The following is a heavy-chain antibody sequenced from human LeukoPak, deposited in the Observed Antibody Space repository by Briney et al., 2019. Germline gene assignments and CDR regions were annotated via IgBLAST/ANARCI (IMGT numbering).Heavy chain of an antibody. V-gene: IGHV3-30*03. J-gene: IGHJ4*02. CDR3: ARWGHFDTSGYFVVDY. CDR2: ISFDGSNK. D-gene: IGHD3-22*01. CDR1: GFTFSSYG. Sequence: GGSLRLSCAASGFTFSSYGMHWVRQAPGKGLEWVAVISFDGSNKYYADSVKGRFTISRDNSKNTLYLQMNSLRAEDTAVYYCARWGHFDTSGYFVVDYWGQGTLVTVSS.